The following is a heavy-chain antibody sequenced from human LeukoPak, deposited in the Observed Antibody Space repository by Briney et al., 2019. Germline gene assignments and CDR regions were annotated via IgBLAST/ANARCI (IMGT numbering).Heavy chain of an antibody. CDR3: ARDYRVSLSDTSPDDAFDV. Sequence: PSETLSLTCTVSGGSISRSSYYWGWIRQTPGMGLEWIGSVSYRGNTDYNPSLKSRVTISVDTSKNLFSLRLTSVTAADTAVYYCARDYRVSLSDTSPDDAFDVWGQGTVVTVSS. CDR1: GGSISRSSYY. J-gene: IGHJ3*01. CDR2: VSYRGNT. D-gene: IGHD3-16*02. V-gene: IGHV4-39*02.